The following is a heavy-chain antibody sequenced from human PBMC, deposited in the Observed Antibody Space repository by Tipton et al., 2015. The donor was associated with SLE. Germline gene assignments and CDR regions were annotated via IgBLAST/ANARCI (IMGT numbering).Heavy chain of an antibody. V-gene: IGHV4-31*11. CDR1: GGSFSGYY. CDR3: AREGDGSANYFFYGINL. J-gene: IGHJ6*02. Sequence: TLSLTCAVYGGSFSGYYWSWIRQHPGKGLEWIGHVYYSGSTYYNPSLGGRVTISRDTSKSQFSLELTSVTAADTAVYYCAREGDGSANYFFYGINLWGQGTTVTVSS. CDR2: VYYSGST. D-gene: IGHD5-24*01.